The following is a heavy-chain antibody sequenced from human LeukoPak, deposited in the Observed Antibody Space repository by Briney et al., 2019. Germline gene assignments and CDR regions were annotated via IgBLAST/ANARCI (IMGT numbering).Heavy chain of an antibody. CDR3: ATSWDRQIGVY. D-gene: IGHD3-16*01. Sequence: GGSLRLSCAASGFTFSSYEMNWVRQAPGKGLEWVSYISSGDTTTNYADSVKGRSTISRDSAKNSLYLQMNSLRAEDTAVYYCATSWDRQIGVYWGQGTLVTVSS. CDR1: GFTFSSYE. CDR2: ISSGDTTT. J-gene: IGHJ4*02. V-gene: IGHV3-48*03.